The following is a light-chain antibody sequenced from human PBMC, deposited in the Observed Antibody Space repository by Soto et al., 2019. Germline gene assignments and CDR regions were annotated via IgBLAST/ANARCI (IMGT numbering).Light chain of an antibody. J-gene: IGLJ2*01. V-gene: IGLV4-69*01. CDR3: QTWASGIRV. Sequence: QLVLTQSPSASAPLGASVELTCTLNSGHSSYAIAWHQQQPEKGPRFLMRLKSDGSHTKGDGIPDRFSGSSSGAERYLTISSLQSEDEADYYCQTWASGIRVFGGGTQLTVL. CDR2: LKSDGSH. CDR1: SGHSSYA.